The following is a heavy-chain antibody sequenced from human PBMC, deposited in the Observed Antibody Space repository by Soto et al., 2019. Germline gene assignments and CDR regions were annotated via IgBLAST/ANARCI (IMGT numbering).Heavy chain of an antibody. Sequence: QVQLQQWGAGLLKPSETLSLTCAVYGGSFSGYYWSWIRQPPGKGLEWIGEINHSGSTNYNPSLTSRVTISVDTSKNQFSLKLSSVTAADTAVYYCARACSGGSCYSDYWGQGTLVTVSS. CDR1: GGSFSGYY. D-gene: IGHD2-15*01. CDR2: INHSGST. V-gene: IGHV4-34*01. J-gene: IGHJ4*02. CDR3: ARACSGGSCYSDY.